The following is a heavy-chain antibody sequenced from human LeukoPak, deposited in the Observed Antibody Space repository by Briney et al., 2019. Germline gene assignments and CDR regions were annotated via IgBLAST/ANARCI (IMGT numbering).Heavy chain of an antibody. V-gene: IGHV3-66*01. CDR1: GFTVSSNY. CDR3: ARESSSGYYFDY. J-gene: IGHJ4*02. CDR2: IYTGGNT. Sequence: GGSLRLSCAASGFTVSSNYMSWVRQAPGKGLEWVSVIYTGGNTYYADSVKGRFTMSRDNSMSTLYLQMNSLRAEDTAVYYCARESSSGYYFDYWGLGTLVTVSS. D-gene: IGHD6-19*01.